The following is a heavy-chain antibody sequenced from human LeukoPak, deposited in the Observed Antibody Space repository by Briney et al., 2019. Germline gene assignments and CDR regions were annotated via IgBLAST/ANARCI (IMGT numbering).Heavy chain of an antibody. V-gene: IGHV3-66*01. CDR3: ARVGQVSWMFGWFDP. CDR1: GFTVSSNY. CDR2: IYSGGST. Sequence: GGPLRLSCAASGFTVSSNYMSWVRQAPGKGLEWVSVIYSGGSTYYADSVKGRFTISRDNSKNTLYLQMNSQRAEDTAVYYCARVGQVSWMFGWFDPWGQGTLVTVSS. J-gene: IGHJ5*02. D-gene: IGHD3-16*01.